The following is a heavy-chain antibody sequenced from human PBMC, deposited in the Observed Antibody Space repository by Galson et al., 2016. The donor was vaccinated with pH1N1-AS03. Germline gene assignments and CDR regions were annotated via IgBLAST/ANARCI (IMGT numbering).Heavy chain of an antibody. Sequence: QSGAEVKKPGESLNISCQGSGYRFSTYYIAWVRQMPGKGLEWMGIFHPGDSDTKYHPSFQCLVPMSADKSTNTAYFHCSSLKASDTAIYYCPRHSQCTRGTCYSSYFYALDVWGRWTAVTVS. D-gene: IGHD4-11*01. J-gene: IGHJ6*02. CDR2: FHPGDSDT. CDR3: PRHSQCTRGTCYSSYFYALDV. CDR1: GYRFSTYY. V-gene: IGHV5-51*01.